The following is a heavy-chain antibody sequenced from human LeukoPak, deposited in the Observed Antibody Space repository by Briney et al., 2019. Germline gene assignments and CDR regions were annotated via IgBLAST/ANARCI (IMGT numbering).Heavy chain of an antibody. J-gene: IGHJ3*02. CDR1: GYSISSGYY. Sequence: PSETLSLTCTVSGYSISSGYYWSWIRQPAGKGLEWIGRIYTSGSTNYNPSLKSRVTMSVDTSKNQFSLKLSSVTAADTAVYYCARDKYYYDSSGYGFDIWGQGTMVTVSS. D-gene: IGHD3-22*01. V-gene: IGHV4-4*07. CDR2: IYTSGST. CDR3: ARDKYYYDSSGYGFDI.